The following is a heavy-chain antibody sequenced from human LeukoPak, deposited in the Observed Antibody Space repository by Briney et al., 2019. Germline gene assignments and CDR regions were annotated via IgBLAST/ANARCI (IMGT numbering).Heavy chain of an antibody. Sequence: GGSLRLSCEASGFTFTTYGMSWVRQAPGQGLEWVSHISTGRSIMNYADSVKGRFTISRDNGKDSVYLQMNSLKDEDTAVYYCAGGVYGYNAFDYWGQGTLVRVSS. CDR1: GFTFTTYG. J-gene: IGHJ4*02. CDR2: ISTGRSIM. D-gene: IGHD5/OR15-5a*01. V-gene: IGHV3-48*02. CDR3: AGGVYGYNAFDY.